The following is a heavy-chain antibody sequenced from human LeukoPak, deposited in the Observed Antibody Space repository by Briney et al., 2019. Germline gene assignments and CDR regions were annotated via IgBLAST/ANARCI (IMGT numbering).Heavy chain of an antibody. D-gene: IGHD5-18*01. Sequence: SETLSLTCTVSGYSISSGYYWGWIRQPPGKGLEWIGSIYHSGSTYYNPSLKSRVTISVDTSKNQFSLKLSSVTAADTAVYYCARTRGYSYGGYYYYYYMDVWGKGTTVTVSS. CDR1: GYSISSGYY. CDR3: ARTRGYSYGGYYYYYYMDV. CDR2: IYHSGST. V-gene: IGHV4-38-2*02. J-gene: IGHJ6*03.